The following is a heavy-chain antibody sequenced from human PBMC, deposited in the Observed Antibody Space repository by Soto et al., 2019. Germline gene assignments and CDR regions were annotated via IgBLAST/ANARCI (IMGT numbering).Heavy chain of an antibody. V-gene: IGHV3-30*18. D-gene: IGHD5-18*01. Sequence: GGSLRLSCAASGLTFSSYGMHWVRQAPGKGLEWVAVISYGGSNKYYADSVKGRFTISRDNSKNTLYLQMNSLRAEDTAVYYCAKDGDSYATSFDYWGQGTLVTVSS. J-gene: IGHJ4*02. CDR1: GLTFSSYG. CDR2: ISYGGSNK. CDR3: AKDGDSYATSFDY.